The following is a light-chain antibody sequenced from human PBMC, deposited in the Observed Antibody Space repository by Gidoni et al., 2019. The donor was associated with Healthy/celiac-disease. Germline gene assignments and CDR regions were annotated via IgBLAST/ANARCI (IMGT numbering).Light chain of an antibody. V-gene: IGLV2-14*01. CDR1: SSDVGGYNY. J-gene: IGLJ2*01. CDR2: EVS. Sequence: QSALTQPASVSGSPGQSITISCTGTSSDVGGYNYVSWYQQHPGKAPKLMIDEVSNRPSGVSKRFSGSKSGNTASLTIAGLQAEDEADYYCSSYTSSSTVVFGGGTKLTVL. CDR3: SSYTSSSTVV.